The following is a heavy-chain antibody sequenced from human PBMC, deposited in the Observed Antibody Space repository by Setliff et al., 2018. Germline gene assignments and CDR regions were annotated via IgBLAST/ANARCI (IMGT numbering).Heavy chain of an antibody. D-gene: IGHD6-19*01. CDR1: GFTFSSYD. J-gene: IGHJ6*02. Sequence: GGSLRLSCAASGFTFSSYDIHWVRQVKGTGLEWVSSIGPNGDTYYLGAVKGRFTISRENAKNSLYLQMNNLRAGDTAVYYCARVKAVAGTRPYYYGMDVWGQGTTVTVSS. CDR3: ARVKAVAGTRPYYYGMDV. CDR2: IGPNGDT. V-gene: IGHV3-13*01.